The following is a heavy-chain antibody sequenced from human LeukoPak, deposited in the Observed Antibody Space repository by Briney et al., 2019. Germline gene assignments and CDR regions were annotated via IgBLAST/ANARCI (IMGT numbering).Heavy chain of an antibody. Sequence: GGSLRLSCAASGFTFSSYAMHWVRQAPGKGLEWVAVLSYDGSNKYYADSVKGRFTISRDNSKNTLYLQMNSLRAEDTAVYYCARDLRYCSSTSCWGQRTLVTVSS. V-gene: IGHV3-30-3*01. J-gene: IGHJ4*02. CDR3: ARDLRYCSSTSC. CDR1: GFTFSSYA. CDR2: LSYDGSNK. D-gene: IGHD2-2*01.